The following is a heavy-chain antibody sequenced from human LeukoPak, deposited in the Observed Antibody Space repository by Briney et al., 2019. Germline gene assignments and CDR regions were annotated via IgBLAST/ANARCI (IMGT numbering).Heavy chain of an antibody. D-gene: IGHD2-15*01. CDR2: MNPNSGNT. J-gene: IGHJ6*02. Sequence: ASVKVSCKASGYTFTSYDINWVRQATGQGLEWMGWMNPNSGNTGHAQKFQGRVTMTRNTSISTAYMELSSLRSEDTAVYYCARGGYCSGGSCYSHYYGMDVWGQGTTVTVSS. CDR3: ARGGYCSGGSCYSHYYGMDV. CDR1: GYTFTSYD. V-gene: IGHV1-8*01.